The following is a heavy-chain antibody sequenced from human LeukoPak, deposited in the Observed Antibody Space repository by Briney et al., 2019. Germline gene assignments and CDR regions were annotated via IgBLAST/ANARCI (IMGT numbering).Heavy chain of an antibody. CDR2: FDPEDGET. J-gene: IGHJ4*02. Sequence: GASVKVSCKVSGYTLTELSMHWVRQAPGKGLEWMGGFDPEDGETIYAQKFQGRVAMTEDTSTDTAYMELSSLRSEDTAVYYCATRVSRGGLFDYWGQGTLVTVSS. D-gene: IGHD3-3*02. V-gene: IGHV1-24*01. CDR3: ATRVSRGGLFDY. CDR1: GYTLTELS.